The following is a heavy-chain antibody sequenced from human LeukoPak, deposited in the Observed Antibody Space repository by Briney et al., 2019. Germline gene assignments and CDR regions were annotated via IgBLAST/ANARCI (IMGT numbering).Heavy chain of an antibody. CDR3: ARVGTMVRGVTYFDY. D-gene: IGHD3-10*01. J-gene: IGHJ4*02. CDR2: IIPILGIA. V-gene: IGHV1-69*04. Sequence: SVKASCKASGGTFSSYAISWVRQVPGQGLEWMGRIIPILGIANYAQKFQGRVTTTADKSTSTAYMELSSLRSEDTAVYYCARVGTMVRGVTYFDYWGQGTLVTVSS. CDR1: GGTFSSYA.